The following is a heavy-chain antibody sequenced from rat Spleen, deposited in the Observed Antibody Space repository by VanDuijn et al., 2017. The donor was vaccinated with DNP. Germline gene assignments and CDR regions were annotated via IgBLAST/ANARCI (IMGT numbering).Heavy chain of an antibody. D-gene: IGHD1-11*01. CDR3: AREGTYYFDY. J-gene: IGHJ2*01. Sequence: EVQLVESGGGLVEPGRSLKVSCVASGFTFSNYGMAWVRQTPTRGLEWVASIGIGGVSTFYRDSVKGRFTVSRDDAKNTLYLQMDSLRSEDSATYYCAREGTYYFDYWGQGVMVTVSS. CDR1: GFTFSNYG. CDR2: IGIGGVST. V-gene: IGHV5S13*01.